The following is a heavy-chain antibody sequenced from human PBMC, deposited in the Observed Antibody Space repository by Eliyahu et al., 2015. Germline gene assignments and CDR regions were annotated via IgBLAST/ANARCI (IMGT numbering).Heavy chain of an antibody. CDR3: ARIPPYSSGFGGLGGDY. V-gene: IGHV2-70*15. CDR1: GFXLXTSGMC. CDR2: IDWDDDK. D-gene: IGHD6-19*01. J-gene: IGHJ4*02. Sequence: QVTLRESGPALVKPTQTLTLTXXFXGFXLXTSGMCXSXIRQPPGKALEWLARIDWDDDKYYSTSLKTRLTISKDTSKNQVVLTMTNMDPVDTATYYCARIPPYSSGFGGLGGDYWGQGTLVTVSS.